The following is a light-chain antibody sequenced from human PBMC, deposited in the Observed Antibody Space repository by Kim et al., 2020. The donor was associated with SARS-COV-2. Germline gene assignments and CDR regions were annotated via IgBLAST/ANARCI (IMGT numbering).Light chain of an antibody. Sequence: ASVRDRVTITCRSSQGINSDLAWYQQKSGKAPKLLMYAASTLQSGVPLRFSGSGSGTEFTLTINSLQSEDFATYYCHQLNTYPLTFGGGTKVDIK. CDR2: AAS. CDR1: QGINSD. J-gene: IGKJ4*01. CDR3: HQLNTYPLT. V-gene: IGKV1-9*01.